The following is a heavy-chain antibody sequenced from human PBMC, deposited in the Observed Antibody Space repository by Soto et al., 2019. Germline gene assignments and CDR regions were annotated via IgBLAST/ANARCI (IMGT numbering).Heavy chain of an antibody. CDR2: IIPMFGTA. CDR1: GGTFSTYA. J-gene: IGHJ3*01. Sequence: QVQLVQSGAEVRKPGSSVKVSCKASGGTFSTYAISWVRQAPGQGLEWMGGIIPMFGTAKYAQRFQGRFTITGDLSTSTASMELTSLRSEDMALYLCARPLVAEFQLLEAFDLWGQGTMVTVSS. V-gene: IGHV1-69*01. D-gene: IGHD2-2*01. CDR3: ARPLVAEFQLLEAFDL.